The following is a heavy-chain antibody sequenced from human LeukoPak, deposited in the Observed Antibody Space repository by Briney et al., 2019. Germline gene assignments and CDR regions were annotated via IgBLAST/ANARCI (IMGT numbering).Heavy chain of an antibody. D-gene: IGHD3-16*02. J-gene: IGHJ5*02. V-gene: IGHV1-18*01. Sequence: ASVKVSCKASGYTFNTYNINWVRQAPGQGLEWMGWISTYNDNTNYAQKFQGRVTMTTDTSTSTAYMELRSLRSDDTAVYYCARGDDYVWGSYRYKWFDPWGQGTLVTVSS. CDR1: GYTFNTYN. CDR3: ARGDDYVWGSYRYKWFDP. CDR2: ISTYNDNT.